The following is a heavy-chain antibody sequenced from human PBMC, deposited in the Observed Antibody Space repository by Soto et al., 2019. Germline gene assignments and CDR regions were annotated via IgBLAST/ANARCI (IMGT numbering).Heavy chain of an antibody. CDR3: AVGIYDFWRFDY. CDR2: IYFSGGT. J-gene: IGHJ4*02. Sequence: QVHLQESGPGLVKPSQTLSLTCAVSGGSISGGGSYWSWIRQHPGKGLEWNGYIYFSGGTYYNPSLKSRLTISLDTSKNQFSLKLSSVTAADTAVYYCAVGIYDFWRFDYWGQGTLVTVAS. CDR1: GGSISGGGSY. D-gene: IGHD3-3*01. V-gene: IGHV4-31*11.